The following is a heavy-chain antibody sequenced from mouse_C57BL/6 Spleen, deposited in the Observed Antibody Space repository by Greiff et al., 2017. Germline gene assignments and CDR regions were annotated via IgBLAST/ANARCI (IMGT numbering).Heavy chain of an antibody. CDR1: CYTFTSYW. CDR3: ANTTPIRGDY. CDR2: IYPGSGST. J-gene: IGHJ4*01. V-gene: IGHV1-55*01. Sequence: QVQLQQPGPELVKPPASVQMSCKASCYTFTSYWITWVKQRPGQGLEWIGDIYPGSGSTNYNEKFTSKATLTVDTSSSTAYMQLSSLTSEDSAVYYGANTTPIRGDYRGQGASVPVS. D-gene: IGHD1-2*01.